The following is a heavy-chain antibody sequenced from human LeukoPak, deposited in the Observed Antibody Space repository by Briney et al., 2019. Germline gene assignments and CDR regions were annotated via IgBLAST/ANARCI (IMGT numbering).Heavy chain of an antibody. D-gene: IGHD6-13*01. Sequence: SETLSLTCTVSGGSISSSSYYWGWIRQPPGKGLEWIGSIYYSGSTDYNPSLKSRVTISVDTSKNQFSLKLSSVTAADTAIYYCARDIIVGAAAGSPLNWFDPWGQGTLVTVSS. V-gene: IGHV4-39*07. CDR1: GGSISSSSYY. CDR2: IYYSGST. J-gene: IGHJ5*02. CDR3: ARDIIVGAAAGSPLNWFDP.